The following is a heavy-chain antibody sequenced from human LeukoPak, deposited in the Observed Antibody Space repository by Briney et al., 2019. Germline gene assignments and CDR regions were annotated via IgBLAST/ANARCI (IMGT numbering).Heavy chain of an antibody. J-gene: IGHJ4*02. D-gene: IGHD3-10*02. CDR3: ARSNSYVAPDY. V-gene: IGHV1-18*01. CDR1: GYTFTSYG. CDR2: ISAYNGNT. Sequence: PGESLKISCKGSGYTFTSYGISWVRQAPGQGLEWMGWISAYNGNTNYAQKLQGRVTMTTDTSTSTAYMELRSLRSDDTAVYYCARSNSYVAPDYWGQGTLVTVPS.